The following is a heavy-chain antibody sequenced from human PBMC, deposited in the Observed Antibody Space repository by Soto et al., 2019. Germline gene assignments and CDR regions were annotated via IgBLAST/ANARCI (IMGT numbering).Heavy chain of an antibody. J-gene: IGHJ3*02. CDR1: GGTFSSYA. Sequence: SVKVSCKASGGTFSSYAISWVRQAPGQGLEWKGGIIPIFGTANYAQKFQGRVTITADESTSTAYMELSSLRSEDTAVYYCARVSALWYGDYAGAFDIWGQGTMVT. CDR2: IIPIFGTA. CDR3: ARVSALWYGDYAGAFDI. D-gene: IGHD4-17*01. V-gene: IGHV1-69*13.